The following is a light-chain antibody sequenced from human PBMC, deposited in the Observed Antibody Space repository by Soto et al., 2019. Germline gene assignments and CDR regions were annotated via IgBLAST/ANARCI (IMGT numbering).Light chain of an antibody. CDR3: QQYNSYSYT. V-gene: IGKV1-5*03. J-gene: IGKJ2*01. Sequence: DIQMTQSPSTLSASVGDRVTITCRASHSISSWLAWYQQKPGKAPKPLIYKASSLESGVPSRFSGSGSGTEFTLTISSLQPDDFATYYCQQYNSYSYTFGQGTKVDIK. CDR1: HSISSW. CDR2: KAS.